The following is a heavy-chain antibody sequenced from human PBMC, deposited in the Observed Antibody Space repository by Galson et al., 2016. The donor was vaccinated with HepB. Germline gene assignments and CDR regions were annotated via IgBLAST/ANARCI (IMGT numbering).Heavy chain of an antibody. D-gene: IGHD5-18*01. J-gene: IGHJ4*02. Sequence: SLRLSCAASGFTFSSYGMHWVRQAPGEGLAWVADINHVGVKEDYADSVRGRFTISRENSKNTLYLQMNSLRAEDTAVYYCARAQWIQARRAAYFDYWGQGALATVSS. CDR3: ARAQWIQARRAAYFDY. CDR1: GFTFSSYG. CDR2: INHVGVKE. V-gene: IGHV3-33*08.